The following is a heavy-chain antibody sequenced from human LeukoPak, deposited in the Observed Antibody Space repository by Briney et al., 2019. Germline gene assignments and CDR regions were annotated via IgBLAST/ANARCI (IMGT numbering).Heavy chain of an antibody. CDR3: ARAGTYGDFPKPFDY. Sequence: ASVKVSCKASGYTFTGYYMHWVRQAPGQGLEWMGWINPNSGGTNYAQKFQGRVTMTRDTSISTAYMELSRLRFDDTAVYYCARAGTYGDFPKPFDYWGQGTLVTVSS. J-gene: IGHJ4*02. D-gene: IGHD4-17*01. V-gene: IGHV1-2*02. CDR2: INPNSGGT. CDR1: GYTFTGYY.